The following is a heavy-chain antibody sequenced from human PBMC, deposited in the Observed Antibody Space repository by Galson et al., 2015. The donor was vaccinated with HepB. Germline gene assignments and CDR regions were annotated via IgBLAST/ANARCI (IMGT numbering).Heavy chain of an antibody. Sequence: SVKVSCKASGYTFTGYYMHWVRQAPGQGLEWMGWINPNSGGANYAQKFQGRVTITADESTSTAYMELSSLRSEDTAVYYCARSVYYGSGNNGMDVWGQGTTVTVSS. D-gene: IGHD3-10*01. V-gene: IGHV1-2*02. CDR2: INPNSGGA. CDR1: GYTFTGYY. J-gene: IGHJ6*02. CDR3: ARSVYYGSGNNGMDV.